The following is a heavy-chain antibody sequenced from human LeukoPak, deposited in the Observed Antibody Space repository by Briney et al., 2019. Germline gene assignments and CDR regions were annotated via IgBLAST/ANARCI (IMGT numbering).Heavy chain of an antibody. CDR2: IYSGGST. V-gene: IGHV3-53*01. J-gene: IGHJ4*02. CDR1: GFTVSSNY. Sequence: PGGSLRLSCAASGFTVSSNYMCWVRQAPGKGLEWVSVIYSGGSTYYADSVKGRFTISRDNSKNTLYLQMNSLRAEDTAVYYCAREYYGSESPEDYFDYWGQGTLITVSS. CDR3: AREYYGSESPEDYFDY. D-gene: IGHD3-10*01.